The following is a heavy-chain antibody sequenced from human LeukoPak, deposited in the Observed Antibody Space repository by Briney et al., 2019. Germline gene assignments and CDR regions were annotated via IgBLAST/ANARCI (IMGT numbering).Heavy chain of an antibody. CDR2: ISYDGTTK. CDR3: AKDGGDTHAFDI. Sequence: GGSLRLSCAASGFTFSSYGMHWVRQAPGKGLEWVAVISYDGTTKYYGDSVKGRFTISRDNSKNTLYLQMNSLRAEDTAVYYCAKDGGDTHAFDIWGQGTMVTVSS. D-gene: IGHD2-21*01. CDR1: GFTFSSYG. J-gene: IGHJ3*02. V-gene: IGHV3-30*18.